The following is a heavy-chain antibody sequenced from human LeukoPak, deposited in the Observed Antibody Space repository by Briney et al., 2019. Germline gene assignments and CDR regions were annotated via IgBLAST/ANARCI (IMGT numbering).Heavy chain of an antibody. CDR1: GYTFTGYY. Sequence: AASVKVSCKASGYTFTGYYMHWVRQAPGQGLEWMGWINPNSGGTNYAQKFQGRVTMTRDTSISTAYMELSRLRSDDTAVYYCARVEMDYSNYAAPFDYWGQGTLVTVSS. CDR3: ARVEMDYSNYAAPFDY. J-gene: IGHJ4*02. CDR2: INPNSGGT. D-gene: IGHD4-11*01. V-gene: IGHV1-2*02.